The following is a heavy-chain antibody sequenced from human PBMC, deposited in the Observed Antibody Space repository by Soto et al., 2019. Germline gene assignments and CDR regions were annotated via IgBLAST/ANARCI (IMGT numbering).Heavy chain of an antibody. CDR2: INHSGST. CDR1: GGSFSGYY. J-gene: IGHJ4*02. CDR3: ARGLGHRYGRYFDY. V-gene: IGHV4-34*01. Sequence: SETLSLTCAVYGGSFSGYYWSWIRQPPGKGLEWIGEINHSGSTNYNPSLKSRVTISVDTSKNQFSLKLSSVTAADTAVYYCARGLGHRYGRYFDYWGQGTLVTVSS. D-gene: IGHD4-17*01.